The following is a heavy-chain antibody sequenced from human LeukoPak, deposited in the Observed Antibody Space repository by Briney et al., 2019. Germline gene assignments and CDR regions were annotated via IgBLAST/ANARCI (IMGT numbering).Heavy chain of an antibody. Sequence: PSQTLSLTCTVSGGSISSGGYYWSWIRQHPGKGLEWIGYIYYSGSTYYNPSLESRVTISVDTSKNQFSLKLSSVTAADTAVYYCARESMGSITTLDPWGQGTLVTVSS. CDR2: IYYSGST. CDR1: GGSISSGGYY. CDR3: ARESMGSITTLDP. V-gene: IGHV4-31*03. D-gene: IGHD3-3*01. J-gene: IGHJ5*02.